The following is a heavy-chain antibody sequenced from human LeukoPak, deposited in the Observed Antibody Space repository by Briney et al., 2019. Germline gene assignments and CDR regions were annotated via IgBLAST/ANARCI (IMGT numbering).Heavy chain of an antibody. Sequence: PSETLSLTCTVSGGCISSYYWSWLRQPPGKGLEWIGYIYYSGSTNYNPSLKSRVTFSVDTSKNQFSLKLGSVTAADTAVYYYARDKSGWCYFDNGGQGTLVTVSS. V-gene: IGHV4-59*01. CDR3: ARDKSGWCYFDN. CDR2: IYYSGST. J-gene: IGHJ4*02. CDR1: GGCISSYY. D-gene: IGHD6-19*01.